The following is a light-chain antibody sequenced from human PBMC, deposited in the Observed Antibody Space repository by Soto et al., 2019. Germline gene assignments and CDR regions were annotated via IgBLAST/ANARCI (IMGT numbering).Light chain of an antibody. V-gene: IGLV2-14*03. CDR3: NYYTSSSTYV. CDR2: DVT. Sequence: QSALTQPASVSGSPGQSITISCTGTSSDVGGFNYVSWYQQHPGKAPKLMIYDVTNRPSGVSYRFSGSKSGNTASLTISGLQAEDEADYYCNYYTSSSTYVFRTGTKVPAL. J-gene: IGLJ1*01. CDR1: SSDVGGFNY.